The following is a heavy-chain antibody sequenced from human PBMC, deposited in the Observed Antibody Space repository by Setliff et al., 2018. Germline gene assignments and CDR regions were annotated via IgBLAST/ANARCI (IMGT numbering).Heavy chain of an antibody. CDR1: GFTFSSHW. V-gene: IGHV3-7*03. J-gene: IGHJ2*01. Sequence: GGSLRLSCVVSGFTFSSHWMNWVRQAPGKGLEWVANINEGGGEKYYADSVKGRFTISRDNAKNSLYLQMNSLGAADTAFYYCAKDIVRYYFDTRGFDLWGRGTLVTVSS. CDR2: INEGGGEK. CDR3: AKDIVRYYFDTRGFDL. D-gene: IGHD3-22*01.